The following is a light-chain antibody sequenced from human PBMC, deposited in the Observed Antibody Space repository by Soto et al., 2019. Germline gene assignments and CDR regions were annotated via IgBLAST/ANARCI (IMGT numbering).Light chain of an antibody. CDR2: DAS. J-gene: IGKJ1*01. Sequence: DIQMTQSPSALSAPVRDRITITCRTSQSISSWLAWYQQKPGKAPRLLIYDASSLEGGVPSRFSGSGSGTDFTLTISDLQPDDLGTYYCQQYNNFWTFGPGTKVAIK. CDR3: QQYNNFWT. CDR1: QSISSW. V-gene: IGKV1-5*01.